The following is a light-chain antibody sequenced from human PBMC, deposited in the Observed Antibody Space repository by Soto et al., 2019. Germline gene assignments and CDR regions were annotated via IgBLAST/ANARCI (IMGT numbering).Light chain of an antibody. Sequence: QSVLTQPPSVSGAPGQRVTLSCTGNSSNLGAGYDVHWYQQLPGAAPKLVIFGNRNRPSGVPERFSGSKSGTSASLAITGLQAEDEADYYCSSYAGSNNLHVLFGGGTKLTVL. CDR1: SSNLGAGYD. V-gene: IGLV1-40*01. J-gene: IGLJ2*01. CDR3: SSYAGSNNLHVL. CDR2: GNR.